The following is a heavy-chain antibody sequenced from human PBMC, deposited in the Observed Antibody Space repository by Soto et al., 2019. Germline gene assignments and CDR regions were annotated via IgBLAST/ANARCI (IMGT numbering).Heavy chain of an antibody. CDR2: LNGNGDHT. D-gene: IGHD2-2*01. J-gene: IGHJ5*02. CDR1: GVPCSSYS. V-gene: IGHV3-23*01. CDR3: SRLPTLVVPAALILAT. Sequence: GGPQGLSCPAYGVPCSSYSMSLVRQATGKGLEWVAGLNGNGDHTYYAPSVRGRFTISRDNSKKTVFLQMNSLRADDTGVYYCSRLPTLVVPAALILATWGQRNRVTVSS.